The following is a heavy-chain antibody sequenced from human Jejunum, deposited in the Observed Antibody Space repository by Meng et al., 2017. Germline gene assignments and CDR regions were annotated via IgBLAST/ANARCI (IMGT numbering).Heavy chain of an antibody. CDR3: ASDMVPGYSSGWYFEALDI. Sequence: GGSLRLSCAASGFTFRSHAMHWVRQAPGKGLEWMALISYDGDNKYYADSVKGRFTISRDNSENTLYLQMNSLGAEDTAVYYCASDMVPGYSSGWYFEALDIWGQGTMVTVAS. CDR2: ISYDGDNK. V-gene: IGHV3-30*04. D-gene: IGHD6-13*01. CDR1: GFTFRSHA. J-gene: IGHJ3*02.